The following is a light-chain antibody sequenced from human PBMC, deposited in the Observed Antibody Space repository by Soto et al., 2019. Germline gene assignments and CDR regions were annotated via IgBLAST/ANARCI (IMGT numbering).Light chain of an antibody. Sequence: DIQMTQSPSSLSASVGDGVSITCQASQDIKKYVNWYQQKPGKVPNLLIYDATTLQEEVSPRFSGSGSGTHFSLIISDLQPEDVGTYYCQEYDNIHTWTFGQGTKVDIK. CDR3: QEYDNIHTWT. CDR1: QDIKKY. J-gene: IGKJ1*01. V-gene: IGKV1-33*01. CDR2: DAT.